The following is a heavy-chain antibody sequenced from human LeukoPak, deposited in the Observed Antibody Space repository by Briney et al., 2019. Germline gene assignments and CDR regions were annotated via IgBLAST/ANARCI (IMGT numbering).Heavy chain of an antibody. J-gene: IGHJ4*02. V-gene: IGHV3-15*01. Sequence: PGGSLRLSCAASGFTFSSYAMHWVRQAPGKGLEWVGRIKSKTDGGTTDYAAPVKGRFTISRDDSKNTLYLQMNSLKTEDTAVYYCTTDRYYDSRMNDYWGQGTLVTVSS. CDR2: IKSKTDGGTT. D-gene: IGHD3-22*01. CDR1: GFTFSSYA. CDR3: TTDRYYDSRMNDY.